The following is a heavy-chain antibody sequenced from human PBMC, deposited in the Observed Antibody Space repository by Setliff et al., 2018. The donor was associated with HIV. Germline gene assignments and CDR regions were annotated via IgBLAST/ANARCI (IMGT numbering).Heavy chain of an antibody. J-gene: IGHJ4*02. V-gene: IGHV4-39*07. D-gene: IGHD3-3*01. Sequence: SETLSLTCTVSGGSFRSSRYYWGWIRQPPGKGLEWIGNIHYGGFFWYSPSLKSRVTISVDMSNNQFSLKVTSVTAADTAVYYCMRGRSITIFGVAYFDFWGQGTQVTVSS. CDR3: MRGRSITIFGVAYFDF. CDR1: GGSFRSSRYY. CDR2: IHYGGFF.